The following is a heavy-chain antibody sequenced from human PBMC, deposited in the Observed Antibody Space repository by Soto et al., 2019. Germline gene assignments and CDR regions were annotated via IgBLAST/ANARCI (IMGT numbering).Heavy chain of an antibody. CDR2: IKSKTDGGTT. D-gene: IGHD6-19*01. CDR3: TTDLPQQWLFWYFDL. J-gene: IGHJ2*01. Sequence: EVQLVESGGGLVKPGGSLRLSCAASGFTFSNAWMSWVRQAPGKGLEWVGRIKSKTDGGTTDYAAPVKGRFTISRDDSKNTLYLQMNSLKTEDTAVYYCTTDLPQQWLFWYFDLWGRGTLVTVSS. CDR1: GFTFSNAW. V-gene: IGHV3-15*01.